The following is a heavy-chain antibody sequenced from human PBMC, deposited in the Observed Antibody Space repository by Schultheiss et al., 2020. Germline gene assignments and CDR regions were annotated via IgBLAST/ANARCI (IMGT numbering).Heavy chain of an antibody. CDR3: ARGPDIVVVPTEHLSWFDP. J-gene: IGHJ5*02. CDR2: IYYSGST. V-gene: IGHV4-61*08. Sequence: SETLSLTCTVSGGSISSGGYYWGWIRQPPGKGLEWIGYIYYSGSTNYNPSLKSRVTISVDTSKNQFSLKLSSVTAADTAVYYCARGPDIVVVPTEHLSWFDPWGQGTLVTVS. CDR1: GGSISSGGYY. D-gene: IGHD2-2*01.